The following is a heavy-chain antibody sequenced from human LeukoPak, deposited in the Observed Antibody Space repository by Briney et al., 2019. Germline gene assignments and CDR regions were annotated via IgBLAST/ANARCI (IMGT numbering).Heavy chain of an antibody. Sequence: SETLSLTCGVSGGSISSTNWWSWVRQPPGQGLEWIGAISLSGLTNYNPSLKSRVTMSLDKSKNRLSLNLASVTAADTAVYYCSRESGAFSPFGYWGQGTLVTVSS. CDR1: GGSISSTNW. D-gene: IGHD1-26*01. J-gene: IGHJ4*02. V-gene: IGHV4-4*02. CDR3: SRESGAFSPFGY. CDR2: ISLSGLT.